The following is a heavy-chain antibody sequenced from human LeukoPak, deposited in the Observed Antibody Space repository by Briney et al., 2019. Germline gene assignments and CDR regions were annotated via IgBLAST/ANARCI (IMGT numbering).Heavy chain of an antibody. V-gene: IGHV3-30-3*01. J-gene: IGHJ5*02. CDR2: ISYDGSDK. Sequence: GGSLRLSCAASGFSFSNYALHWVRQAPGKGLEWVAVISYDGSDKYYADSVKGRFTISRDNAKNSLYLQMNSLRDEDTAVYYCARDGYSSSWYPSGNWFDPWGQGTLVTVSS. D-gene: IGHD6-13*01. CDR1: GFSFSNYA. CDR3: ARDGYSSSWYPSGNWFDP.